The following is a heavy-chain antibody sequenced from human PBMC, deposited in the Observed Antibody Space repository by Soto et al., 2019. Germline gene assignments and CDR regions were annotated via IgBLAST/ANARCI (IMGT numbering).Heavy chain of an antibody. Sequence: SETLSLTCTVSGASISSNIYYWGWIRQPPGKGLEWIGSIYYTGNTFYNPSLKSRVTLSVDTSENQFSLRLFSVTAADTAVYYCARHSHEDHGDPNWFDPWGQGTLVTVSS. V-gene: IGHV4-39*01. D-gene: IGHD4-17*01. CDR1: GASISSNIYY. CDR3: ARHSHEDHGDPNWFDP. J-gene: IGHJ5*02. CDR2: IYYTGNT.